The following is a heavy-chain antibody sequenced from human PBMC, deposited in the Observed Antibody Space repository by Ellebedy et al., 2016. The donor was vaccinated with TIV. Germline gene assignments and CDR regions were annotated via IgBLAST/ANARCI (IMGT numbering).Heavy chain of an antibody. CDR3: ARDRGRRFDY. V-gene: IGHV4-38-2*02. J-gene: IGHJ4*02. CDR1: GYSISSGYY. D-gene: IGHD3-10*01. CDR2: IYHSGST. Sequence: SETLSLXCTVSGYSISSGYYWGWIRQPPGKGLEWIGSIYHSGSTYYNPSLKSRVTISVDTSKNQFSLKLSSVTAADTAVYYCARDRGRRFDYWGQGTLVTVSS.